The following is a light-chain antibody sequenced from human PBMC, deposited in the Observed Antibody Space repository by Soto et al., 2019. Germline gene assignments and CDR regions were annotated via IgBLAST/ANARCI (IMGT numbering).Light chain of an antibody. CDR3: QQSYNIQALT. V-gene: IGKV1-39*01. J-gene: IGKJ4*01. Sequence: DIQMTQSPSSLSASVGDRVAITCRASQNIRNYLNWYQQKPGKAPKVLIYGAASLQSGVPSRFSGSGSGTNFTLTINSLQPEDYATYYCQQSYNIQALTFGGGTNVDIK. CDR1: QNIRNY. CDR2: GAA.